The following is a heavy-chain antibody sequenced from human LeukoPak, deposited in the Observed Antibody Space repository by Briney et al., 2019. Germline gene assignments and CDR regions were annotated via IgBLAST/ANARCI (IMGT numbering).Heavy chain of an antibody. V-gene: IGHV1-18*01. CDR2: ISAYNGNT. J-gene: IGHJ5*02. D-gene: IGHD6-19*01. CDR1: GGTFSSYA. Sequence: ASVKVSCKASGGTFSSYAISWVRQAPGQGLEWMGWISAYNGNTNYAQKFQGRVTMTTDTSTSTAYMELRSLRSDDTAVYYCARDLRTAVAGNWFDPWGQGTLVTVSS. CDR3: ARDLRTAVAGNWFDP.